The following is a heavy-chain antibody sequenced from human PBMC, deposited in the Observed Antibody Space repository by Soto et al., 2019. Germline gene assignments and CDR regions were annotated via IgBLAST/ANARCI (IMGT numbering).Heavy chain of an antibody. CDR1: GYTFTSYD. J-gene: IGHJ5*02. CDR2: MDPNSGNT. D-gene: IGHD6-13*01. Sequence: GASVKVSCKASGYTFTSYDINWVRQATGQGLEWMGWMDPNSGNTGYAQKFQGRVTMTRNTSISTAYMELSSLRSEDTAVYYCARGFGIADWFDPWGQGTLVTVSS. CDR3: ARGFGIADWFDP. V-gene: IGHV1-8*01.